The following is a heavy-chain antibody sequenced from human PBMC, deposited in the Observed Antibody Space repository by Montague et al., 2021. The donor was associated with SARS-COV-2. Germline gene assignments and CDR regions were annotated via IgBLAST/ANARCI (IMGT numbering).Heavy chain of an antibody. Sequence: SLRISCAASGFTFSNYWWHWVRQVPGKGLVWVSRINPDGSRTTYADSVKGRFTISRDNAKNTVYLQMSGLRVEDTAVYYCAGAPHCGGGSCFSFDYYGLDVWGQGTTASVSS. CDR3: AGAPHCGGGSCFSFDYYGLDV. J-gene: IGHJ6*02. D-gene: IGHD2-15*01. CDR2: INPDGSRT. V-gene: IGHV3-74*03. CDR1: GFTFSNYW.